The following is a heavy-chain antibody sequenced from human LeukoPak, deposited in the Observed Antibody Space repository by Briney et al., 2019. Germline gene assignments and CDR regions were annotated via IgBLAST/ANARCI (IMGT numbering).Heavy chain of an antibody. CDR1: GFTFSTFW. Sequence: GGSLRLSCAVSGFTFSTFWMSWVRQAPGKGLERVGNIKEDGSDKYYVDSMKGRFTISRDNAENSVYLQMNSLRVEDTAVYYCARGTYTSGWYPDTFDMWGQGTMVVVS. J-gene: IGHJ3*02. V-gene: IGHV3-7*01. CDR3: ARGTYTSGWYPDTFDM. D-gene: IGHD6-19*01. CDR2: IKEDGSDK.